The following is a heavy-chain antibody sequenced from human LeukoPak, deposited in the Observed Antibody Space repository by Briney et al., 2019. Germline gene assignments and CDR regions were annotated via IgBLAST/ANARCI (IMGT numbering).Heavy chain of an antibody. J-gene: IGHJ4*02. CDR3: AKESRWCGGDCYSGVDY. D-gene: IGHD2-21*02. CDR2: ISGSGDST. CDR1: GFSFRRYA. V-gene: IGHV3-23*01. Sequence: PGGSLRLSCAASGFSFRRYAMSWVRQAPGKGLEWVSGISGSGDSTYYADSVKGRFTISRDNSKNTVSLQMNSLRVEDTALYYCAKESRWCGGDCYSGVDYWGQGTLVTVSS.